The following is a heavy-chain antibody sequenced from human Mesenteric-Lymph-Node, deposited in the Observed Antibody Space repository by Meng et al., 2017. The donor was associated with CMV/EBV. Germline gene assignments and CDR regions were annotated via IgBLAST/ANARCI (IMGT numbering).Heavy chain of an antibody. CDR2: IYYTGST. CDR1: GASISSSSRY. Sequence: TVSGASISSSSRYWGWIRQPPGKGLEWIGSIYYTGSTYYNPSLKSRVTISVDTSKNQFSLKLSSVTAADTAVYYCARQLIQQLVVFDSWGQGALVTVSS. V-gene: IGHV4-39*01. CDR3: ARQLIQQLVVFDS. D-gene: IGHD6-13*01. J-gene: IGHJ4*02.